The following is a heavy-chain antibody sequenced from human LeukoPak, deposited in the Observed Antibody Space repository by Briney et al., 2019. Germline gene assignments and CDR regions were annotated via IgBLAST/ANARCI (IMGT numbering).Heavy chain of an antibody. CDR3: ARGGSGNWNAPFDY. V-gene: IGHV3-23*01. Sequence: GGSLRLSCAASGFTFRTYVMSWVRQAPGKGLEWVSTISGRGGSTHYADSVKGRFTISRDNSKNTLYLQMNSLRAEDTAVYYCARGGSGNWNAPFDYWGQGILVTVSS. CDR1: GFTFRTYV. D-gene: IGHD1-1*01. J-gene: IGHJ4*02. CDR2: ISGRGGST.